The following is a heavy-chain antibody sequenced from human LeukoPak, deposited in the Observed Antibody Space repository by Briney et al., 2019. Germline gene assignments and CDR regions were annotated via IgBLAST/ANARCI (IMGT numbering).Heavy chain of an antibody. D-gene: IGHD6-13*01. V-gene: IGHV5-10-1*01. CDR3: ARHLRAYSSSWYFDY. CDR1: GYRFTSHW. J-gene: IGHJ4*02. CDR2: IAPSDSYT. Sequence: GESLRISFQGSGYRFTSHWISWVRPMPGKGLEWVGRIAPSDSYTNYSPSFQGHVTISADKSINTAYLQWSSLKASDTAMYYCARHLRAYSSSWYFDYWGQGTLVTVSS.